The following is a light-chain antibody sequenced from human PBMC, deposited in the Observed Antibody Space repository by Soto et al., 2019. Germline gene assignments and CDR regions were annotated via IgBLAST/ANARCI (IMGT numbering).Light chain of an antibody. J-gene: IGKJ5*01. V-gene: IGKV3-20*01. Sequence: ENLFTQSPSTLSFSPGESATLSCRASQSVGSNFLDWYQQKPGQAPRLLIYAASSRATGIPDRFSGSGSGTDFILNISRLEPEDFAVYYCQRFTFGQGTRLEIK. CDR2: AAS. CDR3: QRFT. CDR1: QSVGSNF.